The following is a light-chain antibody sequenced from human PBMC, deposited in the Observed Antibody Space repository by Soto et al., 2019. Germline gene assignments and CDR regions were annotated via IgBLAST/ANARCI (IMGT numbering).Light chain of an antibody. J-gene: IGKJ1*01. CDR3: QQSYNTPRT. CDR1: QSISSY. V-gene: IGKV1-39*01. Sequence: DIEMTQSPSSLSASVGDRVTITCRASQSISSYLNWYQQKPGKAPKLLIYAASSLQSGVPSGFSGSGSGTDFTLTISSLQPEDFATYYCQQSYNTPRTFGQGTKVEIK. CDR2: AAS.